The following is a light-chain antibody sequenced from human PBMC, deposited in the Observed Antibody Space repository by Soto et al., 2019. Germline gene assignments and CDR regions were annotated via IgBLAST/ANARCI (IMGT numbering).Light chain of an antibody. Sequence: EIVLTQSPATLSLSPGERATLSCRASQSVSSYLAWSQQKPGQAPRLLIYDASNRATGIPARFSGSASGTDVRLTISSLEPEDWAVYYCQQRSNWPPTYGQGTKVEIK. V-gene: IGKV3-11*01. J-gene: IGKJ1*01. CDR2: DAS. CDR1: QSVSSY. CDR3: QQRSNWPPT.